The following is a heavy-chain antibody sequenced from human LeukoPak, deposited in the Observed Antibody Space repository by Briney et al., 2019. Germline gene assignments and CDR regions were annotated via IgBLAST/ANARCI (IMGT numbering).Heavy chain of an antibody. CDR3: ARYDFWSGYLTDY. CDR1: GDSISMHY. Sequence: PSETLSLTCSVSGDSISMHYWSWIRQPPGKGLEWIGYIDHTGSTNYNPSLNSRVTISRDMSKNHFSLELSSVTAADTAVYYCARYDFWSGYLTDYWGQGTLVTVSS. D-gene: IGHD3-3*01. J-gene: IGHJ4*02. V-gene: IGHV4-59*11. CDR2: IDHTGST.